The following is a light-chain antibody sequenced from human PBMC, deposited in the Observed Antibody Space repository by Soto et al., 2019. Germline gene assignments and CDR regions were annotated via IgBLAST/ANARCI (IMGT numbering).Light chain of an antibody. CDR2: SND. CDR3: AAWDDSLNGYV. CDR1: SSNIRSYT. Sequence: QSVLTQPPSASGTPGQRVTISCSGSSSNIRSYTVNWYKQVPGTAPKLLIYSNDRRPSRVPDRCAGSKSGASASLAIGGPQCGDEADYYCAAWDDSLNGYVFGTGTKVTVL. J-gene: IGLJ1*01. V-gene: IGLV1-44*01.